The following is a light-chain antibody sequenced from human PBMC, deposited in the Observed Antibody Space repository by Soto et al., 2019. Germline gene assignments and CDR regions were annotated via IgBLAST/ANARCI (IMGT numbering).Light chain of an antibody. V-gene: IGKV3-20*01. CDR1: QKISKKY. CDR3: QQYDLGFT. Sequence: EIVLTQSPAILSLSPGERATLSCRASQKISKKYLAGYQQKPGQAPRLLLFGASTRASGIPDRFSGRGSGTDFTLTISRLEPEDFAVYYCQQYDLGFTFGPGTKVDIK. J-gene: IGKJ3*01. CDR2: GAS.